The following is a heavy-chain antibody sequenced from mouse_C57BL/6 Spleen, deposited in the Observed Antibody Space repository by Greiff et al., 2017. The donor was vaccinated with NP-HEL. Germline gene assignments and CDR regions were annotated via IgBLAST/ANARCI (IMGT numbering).Heavy chain of an antibody. V-gene: IGHV1-69*01. D-gene: IGHD1-1*01. CDR1: GYTFTSYW. Sequence: QVQLQQPGAELVMPGASVKLSCKASGYTFTSYWMHWVKQRPGQGLEWIGEIDPSDSYTNYNQKFNGKSTLTVDKSSSTAYMQLSSLTSEDSAVYYCARSPDYYGSSYWYFDVWGTGTTVTVSS. CDR2: IDPSDSYT. J-gene: IGHJ1*03. CDR3: ARSPDYYGSSYWYFDV.